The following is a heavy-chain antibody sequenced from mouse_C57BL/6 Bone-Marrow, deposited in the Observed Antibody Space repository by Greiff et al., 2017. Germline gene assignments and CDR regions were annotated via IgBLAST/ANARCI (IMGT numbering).Heavy chain of an antibody. V-gene: IGHV1-9*01. CDR2: ILPGSGST. CDR1: GYTFTGYW. D-gene: IGHD2-2*01. Sequence: QVQLKQSGAELMKPGASVKLSCKATGYTFTGYWIEWVKQRPGHGLEWIGEILPGSGSTNYNEKFKGKATFTADTSSNTAYMQLSSLTTEDSAIYYCARMRMYGYDRGDYFDYWGQGTTLTVSS. J-gene: IGHJ2*01. CDR3: ARMRMYGYDRGDYFDY.